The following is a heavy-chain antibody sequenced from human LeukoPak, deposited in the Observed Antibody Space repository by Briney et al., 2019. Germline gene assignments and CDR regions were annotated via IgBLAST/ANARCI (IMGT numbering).Heavy chain of an antibody. Sequence: GGSLRLSCAASGFTFSSYAMSWVRQAPGKGLEWVAVISYDGSHKYYADSVKGRFIVSRDNSKNTLYLQMNSLRAEDTAVYYCARVGGSGIVVVPAALNYFDYWGQGTLVTVSS. V-gene: IGHV3-30-3*01. CDR2: ISYDGSHK. CDR1: GFTFSSYA. J-gene: IGHJ4*02. CDR3: ARVGGSGIVVVPAALNYFDY. D-gene: IGHD2-2*01.